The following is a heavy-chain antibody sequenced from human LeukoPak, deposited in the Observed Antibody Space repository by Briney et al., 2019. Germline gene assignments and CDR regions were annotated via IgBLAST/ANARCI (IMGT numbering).Heavy chain of an antibody. CDR1: GFTFSSYS. D-gene: IGHD6-19*01. CDR3: AKDPVVYHGGSGWHYFDY. CDR2: IGGTGDRT. Sequence: HPGGSLRLSCAASGFTFSSYSMNWVRQAPGKGLEWVSTIGGTGDRTYYADSVKGRFTISRDNSMDTLFLQMNSLKAEDTAVYYCAKDPVVYHGGSGWHYFDYWGQGTLVTVSS. J-gene: IGHJ4*02. V-gene: IGHV3-23*01.